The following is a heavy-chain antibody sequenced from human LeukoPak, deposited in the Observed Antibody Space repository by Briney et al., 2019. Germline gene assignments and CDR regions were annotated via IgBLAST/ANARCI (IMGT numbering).Heavy chain of an antibody. D-gene: IGHD3-3*01. V-gene: IGHV1-18*01. CDR1: GGTFSSYA. J-gene: IGHJ6*03. Sequence: ASVKVSCKASGGTFSSYAFSWVRQAPGQGLEWMGWISAYNGNTNYAQKLQGRVTMTTDISTSTAYMELRSLRSDDTAVYYCARRASITIFGVVPYYYYYMDVWGKGTTVTVSS. CDR3: ARRASITIFGVVPYYYYYMDV. CDR2: ISAYNGNT.